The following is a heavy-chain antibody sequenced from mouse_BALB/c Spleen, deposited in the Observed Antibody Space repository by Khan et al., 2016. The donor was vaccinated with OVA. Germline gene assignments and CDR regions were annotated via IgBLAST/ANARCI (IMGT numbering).Heavy chain of an antibody. CDR2: INPHIGET. V-gene: IGHV1-20*02. CDR1: GYSFTGYF. J-gene: IGHJ2*01. CDR3: TSIYSSDFDY. Sequence: VQLQQSGPELVRPGASVKISCKASGYSFTGYFMNWVMQSHGKSLEWIGRINPHIGETFYNQRFKDKATLTVDESSSTAHMELRSLASEDSAVYYCTSIYSSDFDYWGQGTTLTVSS. D-gene: IGHD1-1*01.